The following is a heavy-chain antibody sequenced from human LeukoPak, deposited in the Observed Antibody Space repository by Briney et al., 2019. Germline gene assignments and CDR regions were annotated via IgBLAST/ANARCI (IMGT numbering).Heavy chain of an antibody. D-gene: IGHD3-22*01. Sequence: PGGSLRLSCAASGFTFSGSAMHWVRQASGKGLEWVGRIRSKANSYATAYAASVKGRFTISRDDSKNTAYLQMNSLETEDTAVYYCTSPLEDYYDSSGSNRDYWGQGTLVTVSS. CDR3: TSPLEDYYDSSGSNRDY. J-gene: IGHJ4*02. V-gene: IGHV3-73*01. CDR2: IRSKANSYAT. CDR1: GFTFSGSA.